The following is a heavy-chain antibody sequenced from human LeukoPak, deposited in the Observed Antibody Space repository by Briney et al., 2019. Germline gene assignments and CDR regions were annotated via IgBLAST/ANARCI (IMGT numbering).Heavy chain of an antibody. Sequence: ASVKVSCKASGYTFTSYGISWVRQAPGQGLEWMGWIGAYNGNTNYAQKLQGRVTMTTDTSTSTAYMELRSLRSDDTAVYYCARGVTIFGVVTAGPNDYWGQGTLVTVSS. CDR1: GYTFTSYG. CDR2: IGAYNGNT. J-gene: IGHJ4*02. V-gene: IGHV1-18*01. D-gene: IGHD3-3*01. CDR3: ARGVTIFGVVTAGPNDY.